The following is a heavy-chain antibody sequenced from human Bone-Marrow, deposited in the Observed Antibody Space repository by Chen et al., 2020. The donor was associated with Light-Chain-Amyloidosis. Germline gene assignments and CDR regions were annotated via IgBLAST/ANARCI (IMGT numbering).Heavy chain of an antibody. CDR2: IYSGGGT. Sequence: EVQLVESGGGLIQPGGSLRLSCAASGFTVSSNYMSWVRQAPGKGLEWVSVIYSGGGTYYADSVKGRFTISRDNSKNTLYLQMNSLRAEDTAVYYCASPFLRHDPVEMATIRAFDIWGQGTLVTVSS. CDR1: GFTVSSNY. V-gene: IGHV3-53*01. D-gene: IGHD5-12*01. CDR3: ASPFLRHDPVEMATIRAFDI. J-gene: IGHJ3*02.